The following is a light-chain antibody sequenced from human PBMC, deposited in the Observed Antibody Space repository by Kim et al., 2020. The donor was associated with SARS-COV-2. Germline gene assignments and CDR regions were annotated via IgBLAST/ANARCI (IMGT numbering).Light chain of an antibody. CDR2: GAS. CDR1: QSVSSN. Sequence: SVSPGARAPLPCRASQSVSSNLAWYQQKPGQAPRLLIYGASTRATGIPARFSGSGSGTEFTLTISSLQSEDFAVYYCQQYNNWWTFGQGTKVDIK. V-gene: IGKV3-15*01. CDR3: QQYNNWWT. J-gene: IGKJ1*01.